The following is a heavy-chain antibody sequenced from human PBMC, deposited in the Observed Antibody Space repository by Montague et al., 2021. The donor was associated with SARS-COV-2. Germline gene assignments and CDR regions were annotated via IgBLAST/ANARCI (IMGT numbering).Heavy chain of an antibody. J-gene: IGHJ4*02. CDR1: GGSLSGFY. D-gene: IGHD4-23*01. Sequence: SETLSLTCAVYGGSLSGFYWTWIRQAPGKGLEWVGEITHGGSTSYSPALKSRLTISLDTSKNQFSLKLDSVTAADTATYYCARSHDYRGNDYFDSWGQGALDIVSS. CDR3: ARSHDYRGNDYFDS. CDR2: ITHGGST. V-gene: IGHV4-34*01.